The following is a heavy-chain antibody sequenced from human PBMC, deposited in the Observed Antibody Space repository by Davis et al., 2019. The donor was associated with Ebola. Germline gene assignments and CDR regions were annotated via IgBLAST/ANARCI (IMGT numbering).Heavy chain of an antibody. Sequence: ASVKVSCKASVYTFTSYAMHWVRQAPGQRLEWMGWINAGNGNTKYSQKFQGRVTITRDTSASTAYMELSSLRSDDTAVYYCARDLPVGPFDYWGQGTLVTVSS. V-gene: IGHV1-3*01. J-gene: IGHJ4*02. CDR2: INAGNGNT. CDR3: ARDLPVGPFDY. CDR1: VYTFTSYA.